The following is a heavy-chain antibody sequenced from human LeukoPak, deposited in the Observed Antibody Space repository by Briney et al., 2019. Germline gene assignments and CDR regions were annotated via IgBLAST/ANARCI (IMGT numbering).Heavy chain of an antibody. CDR2: ISPNSGGT. Sequence: ASVKVSCKTSGYTFTTCYMHWVRQAPGQGPEWMGWISPNSGGTEYAQKFQGRVTMTRDTSISTAYMELSGLTSDDTAVYYCARKAYDSSGLGYWGQGTLVTVSS. J-gene: IGHJ4*02. CDR1: GYTFTTCY. D-gene: IGHD3-22*01. CDR3: ARKAYDSSGLGY. V-gene: IGHV1-2*02.